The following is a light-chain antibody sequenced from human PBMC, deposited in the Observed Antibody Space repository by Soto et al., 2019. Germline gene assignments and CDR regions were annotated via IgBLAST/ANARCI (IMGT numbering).Light chain of an antibody. CDR2: DAS. CDR3: QQRFNWPRFT. V-gene: IGKV3-11*01. J-gene: IGKJ2*01. CDR1: QSVTSY. Sequence: EMVLTQSPATLSLSPGERATLSCMASQSVTSYLAWYQQKPGQVPRLLIYDASNMATGIPDRFSGGESGTEFTLTNDRLEHEDFAVYSCQQRFNWPRFTFGQGTKLEIK.